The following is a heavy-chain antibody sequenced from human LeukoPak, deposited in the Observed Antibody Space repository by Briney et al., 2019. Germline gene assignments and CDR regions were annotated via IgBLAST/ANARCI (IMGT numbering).Heavy chain of an antibody. CDR2: ISAYNGNT. CDR1: GYTFTSYG. V-gene: IGHV1-18*01. Sequence: ASVEVSCRASGYTFTSYGISWVRQAPGQGLEWMGWISAYNGNTNYAQKLQGRVTMTTDTSTSTAYMELRSLRSDDTAVYYCAAAGQYSSGWWNAFDIWGQGTMVTVSS. J-gene: IGHJ3*02. D-gene: IGHD6-19*01. CDR3: AAAGQYSSGWWNAFDI.